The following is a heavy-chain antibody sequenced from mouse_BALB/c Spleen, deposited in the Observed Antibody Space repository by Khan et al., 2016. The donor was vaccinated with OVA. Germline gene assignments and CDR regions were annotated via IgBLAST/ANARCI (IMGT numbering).Heavy chain of an antibody. CDR2: ISYSGST. Sequence: EVQLQESGPGLVKLSQSLSLTCTVTGYSITSNYAWNWIRQFPGNKLEWMGYISYSGSTSYNPSLKSRISITRDTSKNQFFLQLSSVTTEDTATYYCARGNYYGYAMDYWGQGTSVTVSS. D-gene: IGHD1-1*01. J-gene: IGHJ4*01. CDR1: GYSITSNYA. V-gene: IGHV3-2*02. CDR3: ARGNYYGYAMDY.